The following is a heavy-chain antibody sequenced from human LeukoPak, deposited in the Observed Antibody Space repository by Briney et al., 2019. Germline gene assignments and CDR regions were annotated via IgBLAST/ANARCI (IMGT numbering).Heavy chain of an antibody. CDR2: IWYDGSNK. Sequence: GGSLRLSCAASGFTFSSYSMNWVRQAPGKGLEWVAVIWYDGSNKYYADSVKGRFTISRDNSKNTLYLQMNSLRAEDTAVYYCARPSAYYYYGMDVWGQGTTVTVSS. CDR1: GFTFSSYS. D-gene: IGHD6-6*01. J-gene: IGHJ6*02. V-gene: IGHV3-33*08. CDR3: ARPSAYYYYGMDV.